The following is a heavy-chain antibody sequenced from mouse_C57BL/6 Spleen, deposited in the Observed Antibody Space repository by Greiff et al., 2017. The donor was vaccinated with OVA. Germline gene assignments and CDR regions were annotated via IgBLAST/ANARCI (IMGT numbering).Heavy chain of an antibody. J-gene: IGHJ3*01. CDR1: GYTFTDYN. D-gene: IGHD2-4*01. CDR2: INPNNGGT. V-gene: IGHV1-18*01. Sequence: EVQLQQSGPELVKPGASVKIPCKASGYTFTDYNMDWVKQSHGKSLEWIGDINPNNGGTIYNQKFKGKATLTVDKSSSTAYMELRSLTSEDTAVYYCARGGNYDYGGAWFAYWGQGTLVTVSA. CDR3: ARGGNYDYGGAWFAY.